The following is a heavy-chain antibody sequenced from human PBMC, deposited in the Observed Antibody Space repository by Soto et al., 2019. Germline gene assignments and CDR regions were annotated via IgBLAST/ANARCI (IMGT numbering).Heavy chain of an antibody. J-gene: IGHJ4*02. V-gene: IGHV4-59*01. CDR2: ISYSGST. Sequence: SETLSLTCILSGGSISNYYWSWLRQPPGKGLEWIGYISYSGSTGYNPSLKTRVTMSVDTSKNQFSLKLRSVTAADTAVYYCAREPPYISSPGVFDQWGQGTLVTVSS. D-gene: IGHD6-6*01. CDR3: AREPPYISSPGVFDQ. CDR1: GGSISNYY.